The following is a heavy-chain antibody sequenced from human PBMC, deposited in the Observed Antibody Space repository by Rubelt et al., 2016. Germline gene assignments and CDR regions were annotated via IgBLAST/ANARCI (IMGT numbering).Heavy chain of an antibody. V-gene: IGHV1-69*04. CDR3: ARDAEAAAFKEP. D-gene: IGHD6-13*01. J-gene: IGHJ5*02. Sequence: GRIIPILGIANYAQKLQGRVTMTTDTSTSTAYMELRSLRSDDTAVYYCARDAEAAAFKEPWGQGTLVTVSS. CDR2: IIPILGIA.